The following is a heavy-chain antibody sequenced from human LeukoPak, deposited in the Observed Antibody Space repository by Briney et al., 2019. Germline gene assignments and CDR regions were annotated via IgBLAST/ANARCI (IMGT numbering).Heavy chain of an antibody. CDR3: ARGRSGIEVSLFEC. J-gene: IGHJ4*02. V-gene: IGHV6-1*01. D-gene: IGHD6-13*01. CDR1: GDSVSSNSAA. CDR2: TYYRSKWYY. Sequence: SQTLSLTCAISGDSVSSNSAAWNWIRQSPSRGLEWLGRTYYRSKWYYDYAASVKSRMIINPDTSKNQFSLQLNSVTPEDTAVYYCARGRSGIEVSLFECWGQGTLVTVSS.